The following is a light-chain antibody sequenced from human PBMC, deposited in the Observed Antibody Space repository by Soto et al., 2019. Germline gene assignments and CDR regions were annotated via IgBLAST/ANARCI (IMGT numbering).Light chain of an antibody. CDR3: QQYNNLPLT. V-gene: IGKV3-15*01. Sequence: EIVMTQSPATRSVSPGERDTLSGSASQSVSSNLALYQQKPGQAPRLLIYGASTRATGIPARFSGSGYGTEFTLTIRSLQSEDFAVYYCQQYNNLPLTFGGGTKVEIK. CDR1: QSVSSN. CDR2: GAS. J-gene: IGKJ4*01.